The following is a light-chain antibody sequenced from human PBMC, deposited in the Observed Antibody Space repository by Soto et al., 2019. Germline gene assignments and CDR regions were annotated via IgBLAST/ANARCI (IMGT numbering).Light chain of an antibody. CDR3: QVWDSSTDHTV. CDR1: NIGGKS. J-gene: IGLJ1*01. V-gene: IGLV3-21*02. CDR2: DDN. Sequence: SYELTQPPSVSVAPGQTARITCGGNNIGGKSVHWYQQKPGQAPVLVVYDDNDRPSGIPERFSVSNSGNTATLTISRVEAGDEADYYCQVWDSSTDHTVFATGTKLTVL.